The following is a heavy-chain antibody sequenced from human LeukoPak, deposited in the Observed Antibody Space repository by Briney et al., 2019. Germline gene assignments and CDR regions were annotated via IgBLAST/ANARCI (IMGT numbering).Heavy chain of an antibody. J-gene: IGHJ5*02. D-gene: IGHD3-3*01. CDR3: ARHSWVGVVGDVYNWFDP. CDR1: GGSISSSDYF. CDR2: IYYSGST. V-gene: IGHV4-39*01. Sequence: SGTLSLTCTASGGSISSSDYFWGWIRQPPGKGLEWIGTIYYSGSTYYNPSLKSRVTISVDTSKNQFSLKLSSVTAADTAVYYCARHSWVGVVGDVYNWFDPWGQGTLVTVSS.